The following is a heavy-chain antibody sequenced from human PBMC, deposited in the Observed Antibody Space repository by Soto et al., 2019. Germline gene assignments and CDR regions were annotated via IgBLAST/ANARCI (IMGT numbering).Heavy chain of an antibody. D-gene: IGHD2-15*01. CDR1: GGSISSYY. Sequence: SETMSLTCTVSGGSISSYYWSWIRQPPGKGLEWIGYIYYSGSTNYNPSLKSRVTISVDTSKNQFSLKLSSVTAADMDVYYCAGRCGSCDYWGQGTRVTVSS. J-gene: IGHJ4*02. V-gene: IGHV4-59*01. CDR3: AGRCGSCDY. CDR2: IYYSGST.